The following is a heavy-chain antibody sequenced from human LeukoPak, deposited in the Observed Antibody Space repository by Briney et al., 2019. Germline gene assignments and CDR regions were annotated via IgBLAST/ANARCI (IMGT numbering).Heavy chain of an antibody. CDR2: IYTSGST. Sequence: SETLSLTCTVSGGSISSYYWSWIRQPAGKGLEWIGRIYTSGSTNYNPSLKSRVTMSVDTSKNQFSLKLSSVTAADTAVYYCARDRKFTVTKFYYYYYGMDVWGQGTTVTVSS. V-gene: IGHV4-4*07. CDR3: ARDRKFTVTKFYYYYYGMDV. J-gene: IGHJ6*02. CDR1: GGSISSYY. D-gene: IGHD4-17*01.